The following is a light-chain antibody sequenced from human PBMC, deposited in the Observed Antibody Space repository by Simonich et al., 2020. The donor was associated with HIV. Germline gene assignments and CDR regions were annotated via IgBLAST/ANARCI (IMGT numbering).Light chain of an antibody. CDR3: QTWGAGAGANWV. Sequence: QLVLTQSPSASASLGASVRLTCTLSSGHSRYDIAWHQQQPEKGPRYLMKVDSDGSYSKGVEIPDRFAGSSYGAERYLTISSLQSEDEADYYCQTWGAGAGANWVFGGGTKLTVL. CDR2: VDSDGSY. J-gene: IGLJ3*02. V-gene: IGLV4-69*01. CDR1: SGHSRYD.